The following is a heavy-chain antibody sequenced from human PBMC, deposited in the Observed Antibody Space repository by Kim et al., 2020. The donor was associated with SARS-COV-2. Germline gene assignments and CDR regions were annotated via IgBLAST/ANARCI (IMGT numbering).Heavy chain of an antibody. CDR3: AFGGALRHCSGGSCYPKPYYYYYGMDV. D-gene: IGHD2-15*01. V-gene: IGHV1-69*13. CDR1: GGTFSSYA. CDR2: IIPIFGTA. J-gene: IGHJ6*02. Sequence: SVKVSCKASGGTFSSYAISWVRQAPGQGLEWMGGIIPIFGTANYAQKFQGRVTITADESTSTTYMELSSLRSEDTAVYYCAFGGALRHCSGGSCYPKPYYYYYGMDVWGQGTTVTVSS.